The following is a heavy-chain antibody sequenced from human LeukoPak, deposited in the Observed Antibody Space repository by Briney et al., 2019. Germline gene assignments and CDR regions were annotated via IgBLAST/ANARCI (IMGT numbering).Heavy chain of an antibody. V-gene: IGHV3-30*04. Sequence: GGSLRLSCAASGFTFSSYAMHWVRQAPGKGLEWVAVISYDGSNKYYADSVKGRFTISRDNSKNTLYLQMNSLRAEDTAVYYCARDYWYSYGLYYYYGMDVWGQGTTVTVSS. J-gene: IGHJ6*02. CDR1: GFTFSSYA. CDR2: ISYDGSNK. D-gene: IGHD5-18*01. CDR3: ARDYWYSYGLYYYYGMDV.